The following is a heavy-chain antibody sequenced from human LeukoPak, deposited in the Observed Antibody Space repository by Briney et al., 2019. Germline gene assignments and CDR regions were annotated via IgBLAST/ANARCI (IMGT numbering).Heavy chain of an antibody. CDR1: GGSINTGGYF. CDR2: IHYSGTT. V-gene: IGHV4-39*02. Sequence: SETLSLTCTASGGSINTGGYFWGWIRQPPGKGLEWVGSIHYSGTTYYNPSLKSRVTISMDTSRNEFSLKLTSVTAADTAVYYCARDGSGYLIPYYYYFMDVWGKGTTVTVSS. D-gene: IGHD3-3*01. J-gene: IGHJ6*03. CDR3: ARDGSGYLIPYYYYFMDV.